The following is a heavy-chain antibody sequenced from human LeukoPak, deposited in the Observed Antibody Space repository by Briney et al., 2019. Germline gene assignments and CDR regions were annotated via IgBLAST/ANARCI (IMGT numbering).Heavy chain of an antibody. CDR1: GFTFSSYW. CDR3: TRDLHTWEQLFDY. Sequence: GGSLRLSCAASGFTFSSYWMHWVRQAPGKGLEWVGFIRSKAYGGTTEYAASVKGRFTISRDDSKSIAYLQMNSLKTEDTAVYYCTRDLHTWEQLFDYWGQGTLVTVSS. V-gene: IGHV3-49*04. J-gene: IGHJ4*02. CDR2: IRSKAYGGTT. D-gene: IGHD1-26*01.